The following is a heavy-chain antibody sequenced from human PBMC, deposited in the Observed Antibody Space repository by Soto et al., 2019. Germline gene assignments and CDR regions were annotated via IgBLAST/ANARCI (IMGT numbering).Heavy chain of an antibody. CDR2: ISGSGGST. CDR1: GFTFSSYA. V-gene: IGHV3-23*01. J-gene: IGHJ6*02. CDR3: AKDHGPARTGPRPPGYYGMDV. D-gene: IGHD3-9*01. Sequence: QSGGSLRLSCAASGFTFSSYAMSWVRQAPGKGLEWVSAISGSGGSTYYADSVKGRFTISRDNSKNTLYLQMNSLRAEDTAVYYCAKDHGPARTGPRPPGYYGMDVWGQGTTVTVSS.